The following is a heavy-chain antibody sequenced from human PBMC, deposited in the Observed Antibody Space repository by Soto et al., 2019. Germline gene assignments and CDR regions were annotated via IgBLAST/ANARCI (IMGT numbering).Heavy chain of an antibody. Sequence: QVQLVQSGAEVKKPGASVKVSCKASGYAFTSYDINWVRQATGQGLEWMGWMNPNSGNTGYAQKVQGRVTMTRNTSISTDYMELSSLGSEETAVYYCARGGGGWSSISTRACMDVWGQGTTVTVSS. J-gene: IGHJ6*02. V-gene: IGHV1-8*01. CDR2: MNPNSGNT. CDR3: ARGGGGWSSISTRACMDV. CDR1: GYAFTSYD. D-gene: IGHD6-13*01.